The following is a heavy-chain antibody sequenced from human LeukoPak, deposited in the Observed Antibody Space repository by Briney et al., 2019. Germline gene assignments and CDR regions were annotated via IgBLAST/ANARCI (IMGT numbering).Heavy chain of an antibody. CDR2: IIPIFGTA. V-gene: IGHV1-69*05. CDR3: ARDSRKQLVLFDY. CDR1: GGTFSSYA. J-gene: IGHJ4*02. D-gene: IGHD6-6*01. Sequence: ASVKVSCKASGGTFSSYAISWVRQAPGQGLKWMGGIIPIFGTANYAQKFQGRVTITTDESTSTAYMELSSLRSEDTAVYYCARDSRKQLVLFDYWGQGTLVTVSS.